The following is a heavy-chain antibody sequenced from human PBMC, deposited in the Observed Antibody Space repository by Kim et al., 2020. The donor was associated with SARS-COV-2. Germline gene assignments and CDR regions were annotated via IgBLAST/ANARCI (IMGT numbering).Heavy chain of an antibody. Sequence: GGSLRLSCAASGFAFSSYAMSWVRQPPGKGLEWVSTISGGGSNTYYADSVKGRFTISRDNSNPTLYLQMDSLRAEDTAVYFCAKGRTVAAAGTRAFDPWGQETLVTVSS. CDR3: AKGRTVAAAGTRAFDP. D-gene: IGHD6-13*01. CDR1: GFAFSSYA. J-gene: IGHJ5*02. V-gene: IGHV3-23*01. CDR2: ISGGGSNT.